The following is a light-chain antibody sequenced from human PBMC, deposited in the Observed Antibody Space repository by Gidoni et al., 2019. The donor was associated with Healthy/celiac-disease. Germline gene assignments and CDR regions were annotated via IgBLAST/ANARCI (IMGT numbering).Light chain of an antibody. V-gene: IGKV1-39*01. CDR2: AAS. CDR1: QSISSY. J-gene: IGKJ1*01. Sequence: DIQMPQSPSSLSASVGDRVTITCRASQSISSYLNWYQQKPGKAPKLLIYAASSLPSGVPSRFSGSGSGTVFPPTISSLQPEDFATYYCQQSYSTLWTFGQGTKVEIK. CDR3: QQSYSTLWT.